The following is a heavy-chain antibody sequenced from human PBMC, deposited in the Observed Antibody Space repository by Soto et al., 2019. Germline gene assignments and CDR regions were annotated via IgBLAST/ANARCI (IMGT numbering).Heavy chain of an antibody. CDR2: TYYRSKWNN. CDR3: LRAVGNNYGWLDY. V-gene: IGHV6-1*01. Sequence: PSQTLSLTCAISGDSVSTDSAAWIWIRQSPSRGLEWLGRTYYRSKWNNEYAVSVKSRITIIPDTSKNQFSLQLDSVTLEDTAVYYCLRAVGNNYGWLDYWGQGTLVTVSS. CDR1: GDSVSTDSAA. D-gene: IGHD5-18*01. J-gene: IGHJ4*02.